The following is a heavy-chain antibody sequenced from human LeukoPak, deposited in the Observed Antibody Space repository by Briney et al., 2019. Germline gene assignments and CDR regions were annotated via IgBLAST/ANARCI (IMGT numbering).Heavy chain of an antibody. J-gene: IGHJ4*02. D-gene: IGHD6-19*01. CDR1: GFTFSSYA. CDR3: ARYSSGWRTTFDY. Sequence: GGSLRLSCAASGFTFSSYAMSWVRQAPGKGLEWVSSVSSSGRHMYYADSVKGRFTISRDNAKNSLYLQMNSLRAEDTAVYYCARYSSGWRTTFDYWGQGTLVTVSS. V-gene: IGHV3-21*01. CDR2: VSSSGRHM.